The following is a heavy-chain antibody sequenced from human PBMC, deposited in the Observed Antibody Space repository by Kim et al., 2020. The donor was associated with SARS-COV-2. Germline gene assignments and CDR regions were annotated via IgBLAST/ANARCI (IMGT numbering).Heavy chain of an antibody. D-gene: IGHD3-10*01. J-gene: IGHJ5*02. V-gene: IGHV4-61*03. CDR1: GGSVNSGNYY. CDR3: TSGAPYGSGNGRSLDP. Sequence: SETLSLTCTVSGGSVNSGNYYWSWIRQPPGKGLEWIGYIFYSGSTTCNPSLTSRVIISVDTSKNHFSLKLNSVTAADTAVYYCTSGAPYGSGNGRSLDPCGQGTLVTVSS. CDR2: IFYSGST.